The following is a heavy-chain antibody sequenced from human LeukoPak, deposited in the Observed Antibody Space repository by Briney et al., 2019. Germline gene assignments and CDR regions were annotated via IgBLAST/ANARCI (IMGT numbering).Heavy chain of an antibody. Sequence: SETLSLTCAVYGGSFSGYYWSWIRQPPGKGLEWIGEINHSGSTNYNPSLKSRVTISVDTSKNQFSLKLSSVTAADTAVYSCARGLGLGAFDIWGQGTMVTVSS. CDR1: GGSFSGYY. CDR3: ARGLGLGAFDI. CDR2: INHSGST. D-gene: IGHD3-10*01. J-gene: IGHJ3*02. V-gene: IGHV4-34*01.